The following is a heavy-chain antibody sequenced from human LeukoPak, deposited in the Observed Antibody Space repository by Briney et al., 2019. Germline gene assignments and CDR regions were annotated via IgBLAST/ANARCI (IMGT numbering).Heavy chain of an antibody. V-gene: IGHV3-53*01. CDR3: AKTRGRYFDY. J-gene: IGHJ4*02. CDR1: GFTVSSNY. Sequence: PRGSLRLSCAASGFTVSSNYMSWVRQAPGKGLDWISVIYSGGTTYYADSVKGRFTISRDISKNTLYLQMISLRADDTAVYYCAKTRGRYFDYWGQGTLVTVSS. D-gene: IGHD3-10*01. CDR2: IYSGGTT.